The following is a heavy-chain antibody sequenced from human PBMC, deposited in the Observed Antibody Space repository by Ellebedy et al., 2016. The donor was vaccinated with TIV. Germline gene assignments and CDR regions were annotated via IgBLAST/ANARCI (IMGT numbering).Heavy chain of an antibody. CDR3: ARDRGDSSGLDY. J-gene: IGHJ4*02. CDR1: GGSISSYY. D-gene: IGHD6-19*01. CDR2: IYYSGST. Sequence: SETLSLXCTVSGGSISSYYWSWIRQPPGKGLEWIGYIYYSGSTNYNPSLKSRVTISVDTSKNQFSLKLSSVTAADTAVYYCARDRGDSSGLDYWGQGTLVTVSS. V-gene: IGHV4-59*01.